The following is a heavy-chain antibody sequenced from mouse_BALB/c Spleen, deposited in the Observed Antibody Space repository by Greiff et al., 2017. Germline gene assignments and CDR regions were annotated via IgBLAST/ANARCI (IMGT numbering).Heavy chain of an antibody. V-gene: IGHV3-2*02. Sequence: EVQLQESGPGLVKPSQSLSLTCTVTGYSITSDYAWNWIRQFPGNKLEWMGYISYSGSTSYNPSLKSRISITRDTSKNQFFLQLNSVTTEDTATYYCARDGTGGYAMDYWGQGTSVTVSS. D-gene: IGHD3-3*01. CDR1: GYSITSDYA. J-gene: IGHJ4*01. CDR3: ARDGTGGYAMDY. CDR2: ISYSGST.